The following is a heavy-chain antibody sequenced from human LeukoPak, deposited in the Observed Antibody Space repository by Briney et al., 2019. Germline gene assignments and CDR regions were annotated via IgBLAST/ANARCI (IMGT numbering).Heavy chain of an antibody. V-gene: IGHV4-34*01. CDR3: ARQTEYQLPYYYYYMDV. CDR1: GGSFSGYY. Sequence: SETLSLTCAVYGGSFSGYYWSWIRQPPGKGLEWIGEVNHSGGTNYNPSLKSRVTISVDTSKNQFSLKLSSVTAADTAVFYCARQTEYQLPYYYYYMDVWGKGTTVTVSS. CDR2: VNHSGGT. J-gene: IGHJ6*03. D-gene: IGHD2-2*01.